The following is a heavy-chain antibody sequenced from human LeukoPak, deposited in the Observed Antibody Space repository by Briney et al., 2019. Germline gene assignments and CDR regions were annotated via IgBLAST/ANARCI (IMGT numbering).Heavy chain of an antibody. CDR1: GYTFTGYY. Sequence: VSVKVSCKASGYTFTGYYMHWVRQAPGQGLEWMGWINPNSGGTNYAQKFQGRVTMTRDTSISTAYMELSRLRSDDTAVYYCARDWGGGITIHFFDYWGQGTLVTVSS. CDR2: INPNSGGT. CDR3: ARDWGGGITIHFFDY. V-gene: IGHV1-2*02. D-gene: IGHD3-3*01. J-gene: IGHJ4*02.